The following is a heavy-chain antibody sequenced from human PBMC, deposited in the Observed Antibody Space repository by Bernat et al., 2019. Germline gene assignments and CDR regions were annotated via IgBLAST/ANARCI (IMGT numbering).Heavy chain of an antibody. J-gene: IGHJ4*02. CDR1: GYTFTSYY. V-gene: IGHV1-46*01. D-gene: IGHD3-10*01. Sequence: QVQLVQSGAEVKKPGASVKVSCKASGYTFTSYYMHWVRQAPGQGLEWMGIINPSGGSTSYAQKFQGRVTMTRDTSTSTVSMELSSLRSEDTAVYYCARDGVGYYGSGSYVPYWGQGTLVTVSS. CDR2: INPSGGST. CDR3: ARDGVGYYGSGSYVPY.